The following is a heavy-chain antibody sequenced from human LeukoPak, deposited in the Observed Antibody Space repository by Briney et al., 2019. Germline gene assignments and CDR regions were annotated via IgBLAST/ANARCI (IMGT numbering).Heavy chain of an antibody. J-gene: IGHJ4*02. V-gene: IGHV2-5*02. CDR2: IYWDDDK. CDR1: GFSLSTSGVG. Sequence: ESGPTLVKPTQTLTLTCTFSGFSLSTSGVGVGWIRQPPGKALEWLALIYWDDDKRYSPSLKSRLTITKDTSKNQVVLTVTNMDPVDTATYYCAHRRSGSSGSHYFDYWGQGALVTVSS. CDR3: AHRRSGSSGSHYFDY. D-gene: IGHD6-19*01.